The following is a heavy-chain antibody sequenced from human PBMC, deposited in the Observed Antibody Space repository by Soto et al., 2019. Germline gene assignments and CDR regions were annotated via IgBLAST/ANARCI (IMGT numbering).Heavy chain of an antibody. J-gene: IGHJ4*02. CDR2: IKQDGSEN. CDR1: GFTFSSYW. CDR3: ARDPPPAAEQALRY. D-gene: IGHD2-2*01. Sequence: EVLLVESGGGLVQPGGSLRLSCAASGFTFSSYWMSWVRQAPGKGLEWVANIKQDGSENYYVDSVKGRFTISRDNAKNPRYLQKNSLRAEDSAVYYCARDPPPAAEQALRYWGQGTLVTVSS. V-gene: IGHV3-7*01.